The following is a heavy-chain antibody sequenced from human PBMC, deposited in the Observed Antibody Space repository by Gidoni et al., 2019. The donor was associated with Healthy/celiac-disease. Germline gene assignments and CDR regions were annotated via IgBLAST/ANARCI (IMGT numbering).Heavy chain of an antibody. D-gene: IGHD3-9*01. CDR1: GFTFADYA. CDR2: IRCNSGSI. J-gene: IGHJ6*02. Sequence: EVQLVESGGGLVKPGRSMRLCGDASGFTFADYAMHLVRQDPGKGLEWVSGIRCNSGSIGYADSVKGRFTISRDNAKNSLYLQMNSLRAEDTALYYCAKDISDYDILTGYGMDVWGQGTTVTVSS. V-gene: IGHV3-9*01. CDR3: AKDISDYDILTGYGMDV.